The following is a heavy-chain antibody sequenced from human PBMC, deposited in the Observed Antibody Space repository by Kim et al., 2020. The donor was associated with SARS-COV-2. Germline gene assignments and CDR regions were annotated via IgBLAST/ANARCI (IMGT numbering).Heavy chain of an antibody. J-gene: IGHJ6*02. CDR3: AREYHDYGEPRGMDV. D-gene: IGHD4-17*01. Sequence: PSLECRVTLSVDTSKNQFSLKLSSVTAADTAVYYCAREYHDYGEPRGMDVWGQGTTVTVSS. V-gene: IGHV4-39*07.